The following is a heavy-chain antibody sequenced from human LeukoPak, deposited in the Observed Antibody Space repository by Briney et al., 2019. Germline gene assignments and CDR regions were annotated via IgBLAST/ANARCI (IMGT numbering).Heavy chain of an antibody. CDR2: IYYSGST. CDR3: ARGTSSGGIDY. J-gene: IGHJ4*02. D-gene: IGHD1-26*01. Sequence: SETLSLTCTVSGGSISGYYWSWIRQPPGKGLEWIGYIYYSGSTNYNPSLKSRVTISVDTSKNQFFLKLSSVTAADTAVYYCARGTSSGGIDYWGQGTVVTVSS. V-gene: IGHV4-59*01. CDR1: GGSISGYY.